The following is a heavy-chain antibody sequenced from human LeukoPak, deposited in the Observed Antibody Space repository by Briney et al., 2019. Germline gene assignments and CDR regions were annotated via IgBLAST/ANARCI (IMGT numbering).Heavy chain of an antibody. CDR2: LSPYSGNT. D-gene: IGHD6-19*01. Sequence: ASVKVSCKTSGYTFTSYGLTWVRQAPGQGLEWVGWLSPYSGNTNYAQKVQGRVTMTRDTSISTAYMELSRLRSDDTAVYYCARSVYSSGWYGYWGQGTLVTVSS. J-gene: IGHJ4*02. CDR3: ARSVYSSGWYGY. V-gene: IGHV1-18*01. CDR1: GYTFTSYG.